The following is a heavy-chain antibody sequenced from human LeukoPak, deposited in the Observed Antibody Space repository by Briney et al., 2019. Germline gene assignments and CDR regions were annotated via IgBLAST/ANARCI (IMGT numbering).Heavy chain of an antibody. Sequence: PGGSLRLSCAASGFTFSSYSMNGVRQAPGKGREWVAFIRYDGSNKYYADSVKGRFTISRDNSKNTLYLQMNSLRAEDTAVYYCAKDIATGGYFDYWGQGTLVTVSS. CDR3: AKDIATGGYFDY. CDR2: IRYDGSNK. J-gene: IGHJ4*02. CDR1: GFTFSSYS. V-gene: IGHV3-30*02. D-gene: IGHD1-26*01.